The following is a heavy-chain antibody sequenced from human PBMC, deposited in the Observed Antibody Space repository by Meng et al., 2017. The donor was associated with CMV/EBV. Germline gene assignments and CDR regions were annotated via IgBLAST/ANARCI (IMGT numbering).Heavy chain of an antibody. Sequence: GESLKISCAASGFTFSDYYMSWIRQAPGKGLEWVSYISSSVSTIYYADSVKGRFTISRDNAKNSLYLQMNSLRAEDTAVYYCARGGLGIGSSWPTYGGVLYYYYGMDVWGQGTTVTVSS. CDR3: ARGGLGIGSSWPTYGGVLYYYYGMDV. V-gene: IGHV3-11*01. J-gene: IGHJ6*02. D-gene: IGHD6-13*01. CDR2: ISSSVSTI. CDR1: GFTFSDYY.